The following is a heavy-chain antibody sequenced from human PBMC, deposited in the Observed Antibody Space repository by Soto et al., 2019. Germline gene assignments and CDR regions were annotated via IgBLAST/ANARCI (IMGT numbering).Heavy chain of an antibody. CDR3: ARAGYCGPGCYYYFDY. Sequence: GSLRLSCAVSGFTFGSYWMNWVRLIPGKGLEWVAYIKPDGSATYYVDSVKGRFTISRDNAKNSLYLQMNSLRVEDTSVYYCARAGYCGPGCYYYFDYWGQGTLVTVFS. CDR2: IKPDGSAT. CDR1: GFTFGSYW. V-gene: IGHV3-7*01. D-gene: IGHD2-21*02. J-gene: IGHJ4*02.